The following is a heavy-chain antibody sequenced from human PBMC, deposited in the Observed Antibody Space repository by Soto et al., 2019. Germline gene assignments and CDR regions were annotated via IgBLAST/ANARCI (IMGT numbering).Heavy chain of an antibody. V-gene: IGHV2-5*02. CDR3: AHSPGSGWYWEYFQH. J-gene: IGHJ1*01. D-gene: IGHD6-19*01. Sequence: QITLKESGPTLVKPTQTLTLTCTFSGFSLSTSGVGVGWIRQPPGKALEWLALIYWDDDKRYSPSLKSRLTITKDTSKNQVVLTMTNMDPVDTATYYSAHSPGSGWYWEYFQHWGQGTLVTVSS. CDR2: IYWDDDK. CDR1: GFSLSTSGVG.